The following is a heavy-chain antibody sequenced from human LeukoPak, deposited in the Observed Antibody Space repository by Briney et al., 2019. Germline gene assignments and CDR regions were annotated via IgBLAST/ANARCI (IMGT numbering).Heavy chain of an antibody. V-gene: IGHV3-23*01. CDR3: AKDAGLGASPVDH. Sequence: AGGSLRLSCEAFGFTLSNYAMSWVRQAPGKGLEWVSAIRGSGGGTYYTDSVKGRFTISRDNSKNTLYLQMTSLRADDTAVYFCAKDAGLGASPVDHGGRGTLVTVSA. CDR2: IRGSGGGT. J-gene: IGHJ4*02. CDR1: GFTLSNYA. D-gene: IGHD4/OR15-4a*01.